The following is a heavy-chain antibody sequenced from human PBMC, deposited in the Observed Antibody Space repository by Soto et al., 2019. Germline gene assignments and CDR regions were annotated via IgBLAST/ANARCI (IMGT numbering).Heavy chain of an antibody. CDR1: GASISSGGYY. CDR2: IYHSGTT. Sequence: SETLSLTCTVSGASISSGGYYSWIRQHPGKDLEWIGYIYHSGTTYYNPSLKSRVSISIDTSNNQFSLRLSSVTAADTAVYYRARDWRHNWDAGGYYYYAMDVWGQGTTVTVSS. V-gene: IGHV4-31*03. J-gene: IGHJ6*02. D-gene: IGHD1-1*01. CDR3: ARDWRHNWDAGGYYYYAMDV.